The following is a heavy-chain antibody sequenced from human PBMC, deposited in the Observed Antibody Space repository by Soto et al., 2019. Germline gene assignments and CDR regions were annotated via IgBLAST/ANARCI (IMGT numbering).Heavy chain of an antibody. Sequence: QVHVVQSGAEVKKPGTSVKVTCKAFGGTFNSFGINWVRQAPGQGLEWMGGIIPVFGTTKYAQKFRDRVTLVADGSTSTSYMELSSLTSHDTAVYYCAIEVWGRGGYYLDSWGQGTLVTVSS. D-gene: IGHD7-27*01. CDR2: IIPVFGTT. CDR1: GGTFNSFG. CDR3: AIEVWGRGGYYLDS. J-gene: IGHJ4*02. V-gene: IGHV1-69*01.